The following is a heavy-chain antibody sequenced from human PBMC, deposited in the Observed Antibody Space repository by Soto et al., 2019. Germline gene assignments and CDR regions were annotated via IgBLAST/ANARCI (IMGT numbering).Heavy chain of an antibody. CDR3: ARDKASDIVVVPALYGMDV. D-gene: IGHD2-2*01. Sequence: PGGSLRLSCAASGFPFSSYWMSWVRQAPGKGLEWVANIKQDGSEKYYVDSVKGRFTISRDNAKNSLYLQMNSLRAEDTAVYYCARDKASDIVVVPALYGMDVWGQGTTVTVSS. CDR1: GFPFSSYW. J-gene: IGHJ6*02. V-gene: IGHV3-7*05. CDR2: IKQDGSEK.